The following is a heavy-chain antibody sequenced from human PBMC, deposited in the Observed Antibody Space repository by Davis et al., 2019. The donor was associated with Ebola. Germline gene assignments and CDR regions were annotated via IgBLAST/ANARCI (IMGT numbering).Heavy chain of an antibody. CDR2: IKQDGSEK. D-gene: IGHD3-10*01. CDR1: GFTFRSYW. CDR3: ARASDYYGSGSYPFDY. J-gene: IGHJ4*02. V-gene: IGHV3-7*01. Sequence: PGGSLRLSCAASGFTFRSYWMSWVRQAPGKGLEWVANIKQDGSEKYYVDSVKGRFTISRDNAKNSLYLQMNSLKAEDTAVYYCARASDYYGSGSYPFDYWGQGTLVTVSS.